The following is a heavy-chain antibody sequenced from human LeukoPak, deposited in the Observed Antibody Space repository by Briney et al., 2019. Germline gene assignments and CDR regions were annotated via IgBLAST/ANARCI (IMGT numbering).Heavy chain of an antibody. CDR1: GGSINSYY. CDR2: ISYSGGT. J-gene: IGHJ4*02. V-gene: IGHV4-59*01. CDR3: TRGNVN. Sequence: SETLSLTCTVSGGSINSYYWSWIRQPPGKGLEWIGYISYSGGTNYNPSLKSRVTISLDTSKKQFFLRLTSVTAADAALYYCTRGNVNWGQGTLVTVSS.